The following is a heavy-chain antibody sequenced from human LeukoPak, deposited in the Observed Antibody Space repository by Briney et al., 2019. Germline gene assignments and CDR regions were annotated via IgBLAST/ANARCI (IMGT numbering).Heavy chain of an antibody. Sequence: SETLSLTCTVSGGSVSSGNYYWSWIRQPPGTGLEWIGYIYYSGSTNYNPSLKSRVTISVDTSKNQFSLKLSSVTAADTAVYYCASLGGYSYGGGFDYWGQGTLVTVPS. CDR1: GGSVSSGNYY. CDR2: IYYSGST. D-gene: IGHD5-18*01. CDR3: ASLGGYSYGGGFDY. V-gene: IGHV4-61*01. J-gene: IGHJ4*02.